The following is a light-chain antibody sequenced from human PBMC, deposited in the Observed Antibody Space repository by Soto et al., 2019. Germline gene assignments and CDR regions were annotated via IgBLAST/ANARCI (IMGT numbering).Light chain of an antibody. CDR2: GAS. CDR1: QSVSSAY. V-gene: IGKV3-20*01. J-gene: IGKJ1*01. Sequence: EIVLTQSPGTLSLSPGERATLSCRASQSVSSAYLAWYQQKPGQAPRLLIYGASSRPTGITDRVSGSGSGTDFSPTISRLEPEDLAVYYCQHYGSSPPRSFGQGTKLEIK. CDR3: QHYGSSPPRS.